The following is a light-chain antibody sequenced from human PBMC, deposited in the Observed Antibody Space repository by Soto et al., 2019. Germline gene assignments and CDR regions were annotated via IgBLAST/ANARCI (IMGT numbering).Light chain of an antibody. CDR1: QVIRNY. V-gene: IGKV1-33*01. J-gene: IGKJ2*01. CDR3: QQYEELPYT. CDR2: DIS. Sequence: DIQMTQSASSLSSSVGDRVTITCQASQVIRNYLNWYRQKPGKAPELLIYDISTLEIGVPSRFGGSGSGTDFTFTITGLQPEDIRTYFCQQYEELPYTFGQGTKLEI.